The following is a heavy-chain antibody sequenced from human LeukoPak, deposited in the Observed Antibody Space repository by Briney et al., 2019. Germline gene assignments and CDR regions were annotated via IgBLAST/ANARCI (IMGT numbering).Heavy chain of an antibody. J-gene: IGHJ6*04. D-gene: IGHD3-10*01. CDR3: AKASAGSGRALYYYGMDV. CDR2: ISARGGST. V-gene: IGHV3-23*01. Sequence: PPGGSLRLSCAASGFPFSSYAMTWVRQAPGKGLEWVSAISARGGSTYYADSVRGRFTISRDNSKNTLYLQMNSLRAEDTAVYYCAKASAGSGRALYYYGMDVWGKGTTVTVSS. CDR1: GFPFSSYA.